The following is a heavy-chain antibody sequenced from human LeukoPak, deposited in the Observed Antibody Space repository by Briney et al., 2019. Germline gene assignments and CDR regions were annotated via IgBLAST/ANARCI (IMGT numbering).Heavy chain of an antibody. Sequence: GGSLRLSCAASRFTFSNFWVAWVRQVPGKGLEWVAKINQDGSDEYYVDSVKGRFTISRDNAKKSLYLQMNSLRAEDTAVYYCARIQEYYYDISGYYPPQYYLDYWGQGTLVTVSS. CDR2: INQDGSDE. CDR1: RFTFSNFW. J-gene: IGHJ4*02. CDR3: ARIQEYYYDISGYYPPQYYLDY. V-gene: IGHV3-7*01. D-gene: IGHD3-22*01.